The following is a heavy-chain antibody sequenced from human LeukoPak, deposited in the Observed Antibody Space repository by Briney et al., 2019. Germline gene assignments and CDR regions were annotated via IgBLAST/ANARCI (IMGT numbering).Heavy chain of an antibody. D-gene: IGHD2-21*01. V-gene: IGHV3-74*01. J-gene: IGHJ3*02. CDR2: INSDGSST. CDR1: GFTFSSYW. Sequence: GGSLRLSCAASGFTFSSYWMHWVRQAPGKGLVWVSRINSDGSSTSYADSVKGRFTISRDNSKNTLYLQMNSLRAEDTAVYYCAKDGLPHILWWPRDAFDIWGQGTMVTVSS. CDR3: AKDGLPHILWWPRDAFDI.